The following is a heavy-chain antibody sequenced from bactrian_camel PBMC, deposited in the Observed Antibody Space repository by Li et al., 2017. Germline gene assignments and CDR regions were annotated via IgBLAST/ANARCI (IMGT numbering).Heavy chain of an antibody. J-gene: IGHJ4*01. Sequence: ESGGGSVQAGGSLSLSCAASVDSNFYCMGWFRQAPGKEREPVAIFYSTDFIMYDDSVKGRFTITEGGSKNTLTLHMNSLKTEDTGVYYRAADERGYILVSADYWGQGTQVTVS. V-gene: IGHV3S53*01. CDR3: AADERGYILVSADY. CDR2: FYSTDFI. D-gene: IGHD3*01. CDR1: VDSNFYC.